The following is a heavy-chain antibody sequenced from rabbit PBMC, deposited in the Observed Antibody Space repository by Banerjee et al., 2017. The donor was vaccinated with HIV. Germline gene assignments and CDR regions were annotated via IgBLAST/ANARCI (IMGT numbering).Heavy chain of an antibody. CDR2: IYTGSSGST. CDR1: GFSFSSSYY. D-gene: IGHD6-1*01. J-gene: IGHJ3*01. CDR3: ARGNGYGGHGYDL. Sequence: QSLEESGGDLVKPGASLTLTCTASGFSFSSSYYMCWVRQAPGKGLEWIACIYTGSSGSTFFASRAKGRFPIPKTSSTTVTLQMTSLTAADTATYFCARGNGYGGHGYDLWGQGTLVTVS. V-gene: IGHV1S40*01.